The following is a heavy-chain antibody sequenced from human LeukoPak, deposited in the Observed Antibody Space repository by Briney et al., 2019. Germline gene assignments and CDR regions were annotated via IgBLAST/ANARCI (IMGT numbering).Heavy chain of an antibody. V-gene: IGHV1-46*01. CDR3: ARDPCSTSCYAFDY. CDR1: GYTFTTYY. Sequence: GASVKVSCKASGYTFTTYYMHWVRQAPGQGLEWMGIINPSGGTTSYAQKFQGRVTMTRDTSTSTVYMELSSLTSEDTAVYYCARDPCSTSCYAFDYRGQGTLVTVSS. CDR2: INPSGGTT. D-gene: IGHD2-2*01. J-gene: IGHJ4*02.